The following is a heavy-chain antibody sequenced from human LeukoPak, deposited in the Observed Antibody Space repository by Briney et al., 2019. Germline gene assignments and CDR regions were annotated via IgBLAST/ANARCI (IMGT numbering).Heavy chain of an antibody. J-gene: IGHJ1*01. CDR3: ARVFGLEYLQH. D-gene: IGHD3-10*02. CDR1: GGSISSYH. CDR2: IYYSGDT. Sequence: SETLSLTCTVSGGSISSYHWSWIRQPPGKGLEWIGYIYYSGDTNYNPSLKSRVTISVDTSKKQFSLKLSSVTAADTAVYCCARVFGLEYLQHWGQGTLVTVSS. V-gene: IGHV4-59*01.